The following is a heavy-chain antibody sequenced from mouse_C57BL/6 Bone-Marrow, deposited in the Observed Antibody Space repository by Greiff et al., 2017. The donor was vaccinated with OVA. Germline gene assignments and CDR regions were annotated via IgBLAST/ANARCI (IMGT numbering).Heavy chain of an antibody. CDR2: IDPSDSYT. CDR1: GYTFTSYW. V-gene: IGHV1-69*01. D-gene: IGHD2-2*01. Sequence: QVQLQQPGAELVMPGASVKLSCKASGYTFTSYWMHWVKQRPGQGLEWIGEIDPSDSYTNYTQKFKGKSTLTVDKSSSTAYMQLSSLTSEDSAVYYGVSMVTTDYYAMDYWGQGTSVTVSS. CDR3: VSMVTTDYYAMDY. J-gene: IGHJ4*01.